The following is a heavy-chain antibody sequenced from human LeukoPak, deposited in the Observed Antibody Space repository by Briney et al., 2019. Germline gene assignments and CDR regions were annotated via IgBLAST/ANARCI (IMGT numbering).Heavy chain of an antibody. CDR2: ISSSSSYI. D-gene: IGHD6-6*01. CDR1: GFTFSSYS. J-gene: IGHJ4*02. Sequence: GGSLRLSCAASGFTFSSYSMNWVRQAPGKGLEWVSSISSSSSYIYYADSVKGRFTISRDNAKNSLYLQMSSLRAEDTAVYYCARDHEQLASFDYWGQGTLVTVSS. CDR3: ARDHEQLASFDY. V-gene: IGHV3-21*01.